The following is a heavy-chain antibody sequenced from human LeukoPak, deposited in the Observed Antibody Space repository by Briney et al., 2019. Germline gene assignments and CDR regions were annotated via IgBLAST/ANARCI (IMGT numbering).Heavy chain of an antibody. CDR1: GFTFSSYS. J-gene: IGHJ4*02. CDR2: ISSSSSTI. CDR3: VSDKTGYSSSSFDY. D-gene: IGHD5-12*01. Sequence: GGSLRLSCAASGFTFSSYSMNWVRQAPGKGLEGVSYISSSSSTIYYADSVKGRFTISRDNGKNSLHLQMDSLRAEDTAVYYCVSDKTGYSSSSFDYWGQGTLVTVSS. V-gene: IGHV3-48*01.